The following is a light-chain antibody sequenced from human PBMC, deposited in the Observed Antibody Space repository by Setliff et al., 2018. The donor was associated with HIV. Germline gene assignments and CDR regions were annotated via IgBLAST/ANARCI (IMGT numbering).Light chain of an antibody. Sequence: QSVLTQPPSASGTPGQRVTISCSGSNSNIGSNIVNWYQQLPGTAPKLFIYSNDQRPSGVPDRFSGSKSGTSASLAISGLQSEDEANYYCAAWDDRLNGFYVFGTGTKV. CDR1: NSNIGSNI. CDR3: AAWDDRLNGFYV. J-gene: IGLJ1*01. V-gene: IGLV1-44*01. CDR2: SND.